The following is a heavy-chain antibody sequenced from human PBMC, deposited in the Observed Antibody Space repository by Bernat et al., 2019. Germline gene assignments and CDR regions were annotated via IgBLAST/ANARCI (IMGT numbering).Heavy chain of an antibody. V-gene: IGHV3-33*01. CDR1: GFTFSSYG. CDR2: IWYDGSNK. D-gene: IGHD6-6*01. Sequence: QVQLVESGGGVVQPGRSLRLSCAASGFTFSSYGMHWVRQAPGKGLEWVAVIWYDGSNKYYADSVKGRFTISRDNSKNTLYLQMNSLRAEDTAVYYYARDQEAAPPGSFWYFDLWGRGTLVTVSS. CDR3: ARDQEAAPPGSFWYFDL. J-gene: IGHJ2*01.